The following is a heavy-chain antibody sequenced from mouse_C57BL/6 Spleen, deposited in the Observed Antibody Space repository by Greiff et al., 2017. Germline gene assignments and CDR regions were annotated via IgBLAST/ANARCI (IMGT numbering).Heavy chain of an antibody. V-gene: IGHV5-6*01. Sequence: EVKLVESGGDLVKPGGSLKLSCAASGFTFSSYGMSWVRQTPDKRLEWVATISSGGSYTYYPDSVKGRFTISRDNAKNTLYLQMSSLKSEDTAMYYCARHEAYYSNDYFDYWGQGTTLTVSS. CDR3: ARHEAYYSNDYFDY. CDR1: GFTFSSYG. J-gene: IGHJ2*01. CDR2: ISSGGSYT. D-gene: IGHD2-5*01.